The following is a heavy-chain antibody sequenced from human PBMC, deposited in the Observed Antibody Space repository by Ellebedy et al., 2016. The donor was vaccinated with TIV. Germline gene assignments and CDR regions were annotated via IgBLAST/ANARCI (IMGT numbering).Heavy chain of an antibody. CDR2: ISLDGSNK. D-gene: IGHD6-19*01. J-gene: IGHJ3*02. CDR3: AKDQGVEEWLDAFDI. V-gene: IGHV3-30-3*01. Sequence: GESLKISXAASGFTFINYAMHWVRQAPGKGLEWVAVISLDGSNKYYADPVKGRFTISRDNSKNTLYLQMNSLRAEDTAVYYCAKDQGVEEWLDAFDIWGQGTTVTVSS. CDR1: GFTFINYA.